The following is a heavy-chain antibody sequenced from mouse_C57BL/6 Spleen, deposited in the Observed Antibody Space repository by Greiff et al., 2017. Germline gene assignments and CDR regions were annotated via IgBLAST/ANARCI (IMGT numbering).Heavy chain of an antibody. V-gene: IGHV1-72*01. J-gene: IGHJ2*01. CDR3: ARDYYDYDLDY. D-gene: IGHD2-4*01. CDR1: GYTFTSYW. Sequence: QVQLQQPGAELVKPGASVKLSCKSSGYTFTSYWMHWVQQRPGRGLEWIGSIDPNGGGTKYHEKFQSQATLTVDKPSSPAYMQLSSLTSEYSGVYYCARDYYDYDLDYWGQGTTLTVSS. CDR2: IDPNGGGT.